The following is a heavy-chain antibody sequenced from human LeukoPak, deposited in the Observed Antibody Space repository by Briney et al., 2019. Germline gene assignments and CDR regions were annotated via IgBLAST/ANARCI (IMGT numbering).Heavy chain of an antibody. CDR3: ARSDYYDSPLSAFDI. V-gene: IGHV4-59*01. CDR1: GGSINYYY. Sequence: SETLSLTCTVSGGSINYYYWSWIRQPPGKGLEWVGYIYYTGSTNYNPSLKSRVTISVDTSKNQFSLKLSSVTAADTAVYYCARSDYYDSPLSAFDIWGQGTMATVSS. J-gene: IGHJ3*02. D-gene: IGHD3-22*01. CDR2: IYYTGST.